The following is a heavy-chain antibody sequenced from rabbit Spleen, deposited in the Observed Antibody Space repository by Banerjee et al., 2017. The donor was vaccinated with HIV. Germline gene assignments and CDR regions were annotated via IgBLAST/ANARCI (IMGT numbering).Heavy chain of an antibody. J-gene: IGHJ4*01. CDR2: IDVVKSGAS. CDR3: ARGRANSGYYAFTL. CDR1: GFDFSNYG. D-gene: IGHD1-1*01. Sequence: QEQLVESGGGLVQPGGSLKLSCKASGFDFSNYGVTWVRQAPGKGPEWIACIDVVKSGASYYAPWAKGRFTISKTSATTVTLQMTSLTVADTATYFCARGRANSGYYAFTLWGQGTLVTVS. V-gene: IGHV1S45*01.